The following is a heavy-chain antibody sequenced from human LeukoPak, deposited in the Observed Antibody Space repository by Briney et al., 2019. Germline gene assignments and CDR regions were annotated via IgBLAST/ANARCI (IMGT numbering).Heavy chain of an antibody. D-gene: IGHD6-19*01. V-gene: IGHV3-48*03. CDR3: ARDLVSSGWYGVGYYGMDV. J-gene: IGHJ6*02. CDR1: GFTFSSYE. CDR2: ISSSGRTI. Sequence: PGGSLRLSCAASGFTFSSYEMNWVRQAPGKGLEWVSYISSSGRTIYYADSVKGRFTISRDNAKNSLYLQMNSLRAEDRAVYYCARDLVSSGWYGVGYYGMDVWGQGTTVTASS.